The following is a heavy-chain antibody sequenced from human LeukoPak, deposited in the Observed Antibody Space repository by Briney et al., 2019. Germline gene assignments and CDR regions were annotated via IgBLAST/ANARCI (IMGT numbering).Heavy chain of an antibody. D-gene: IGHD4-17*01. J-gene: IGHJ2*01. V-gene: IGHV3-73*01. CDR2: IRSKSNNYAT. CDR3: STLKTSATVTTEWYFDL. Sequence: GGSLRLPCAASGFTFSGSAMHWVRQASGKGLERVGRIRSKSNNYATVYAESVKGRFTMSRDDSKNTAYLQMNSLKTEDTAVYYCSTLKTSATVTTEWYFDLWGRGTLVTVSS. CDR1: GFTFSGSA.